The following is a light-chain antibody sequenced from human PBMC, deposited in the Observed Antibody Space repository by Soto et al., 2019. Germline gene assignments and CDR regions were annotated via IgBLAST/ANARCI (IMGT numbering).Light chain of an antibody. V-gene: IGLV2-14*01. CDR3: SSYTSSSTLL. CDR2: EVS. Sequence: QSALAQPASVSGSAGQSVTISCTGTSXDVGGYEYVSWYQQHPGRAPKLMIYEVSNRPSGVSNRFSGSKSGNTASLTISGLQAVDEADYYCSSYTSSSTLLFGTGTKVTVL. J-gene: IGLJ1*01. CDR1: SXDVGGYEY.